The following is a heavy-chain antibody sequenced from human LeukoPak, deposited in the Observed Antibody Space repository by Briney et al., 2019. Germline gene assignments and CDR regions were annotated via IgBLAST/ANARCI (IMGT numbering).Heavy chain of an antibody. D-gene: IGHD3-10*01. CDR2: ISSSGSTI. J-gene: IGHJ4*02. CDR3: ARSAWFGELWVDY. V-gene: IGHV3-48*03. Sequence: GGSLRLSCAASGFTFSSYEMNWVRQAPGKGLEWVSYISSSGSTIYYADSVKGRFTISRDNAKNSLYLQMNSLRAEDTAVYYCARSAWFGELWVDYWGQGTLVTVSS. CDR1: GFTFSSYE.